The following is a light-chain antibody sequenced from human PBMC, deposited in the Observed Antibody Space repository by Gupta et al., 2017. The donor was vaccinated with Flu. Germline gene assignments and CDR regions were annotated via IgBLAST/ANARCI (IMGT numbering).Light chain of an antibody. CDR1: SSIGRAT. V-gene: IGLV1-44*01. CDR3: ATWIDALGGPV. CDR2: ANN. Sequence: SSIGRATVDWYQQVPGLAPRLLIFANNQRPAGVPGRFSGSKSGTSASLTISGLQPEDEGDYYCATWIDALGGPVFGGGTKLVVL. J-gene: IGLJ2*01.